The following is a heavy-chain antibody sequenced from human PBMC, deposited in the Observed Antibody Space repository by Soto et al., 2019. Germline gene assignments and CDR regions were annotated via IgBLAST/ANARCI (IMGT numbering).Heavy chain of an antibody. Sequence: ASVKVSGKASGYTFTSYDINWVRQATGQGLEWMGWMNPNSGNTGYAQKFQGRVTMTRNTSISTAYMELSSLRSEDTAVYYCARGPRRSILRYFDWNRAPYYFDYWGQGTLVTVSS. D-gene: IGHD3-9*01. J-gene: IGHJ4*02. CDR2: MNPNSGNT. CDR3: ARGPRRSILRYFDWNRAPYYFDY. CDR1: GYTFTSYD. V-gene: IGHV1-8*01.